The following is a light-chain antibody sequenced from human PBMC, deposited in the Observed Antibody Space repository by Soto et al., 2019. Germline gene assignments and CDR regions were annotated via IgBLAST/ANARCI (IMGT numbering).Light chain of an antibody. V-gene: IGKV3-15*01. CDR1: QSVSSN. CDR2: GAS. J-gene: IGKJ1*01. Sequence: EIVMTHSPATLSVSPWERATLSCRASQSVSSNLARYQQKPGQAPRLLIYGASTRATGIPARFSGSGSGTEFTLTISSLQSEDFAVYYCQQYNNWPRTFGQGTKVDIK. CDR3: QQYNNWPRT.